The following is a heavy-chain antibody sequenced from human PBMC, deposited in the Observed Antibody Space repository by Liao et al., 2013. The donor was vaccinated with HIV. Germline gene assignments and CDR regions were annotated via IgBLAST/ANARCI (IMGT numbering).Heavy chain of an antibody. J-gene: IGHJ5*02. V-gene: IGHV4-34*01. CDR1: GGSFSGYY. CDR2: IYYSGST. D-gene: IGHD3-3*01. Sequence: QVQLQQWGAGLLKPSETLSLTCAVYGGSFSGYYWGWIRQPPGKGLEWIGSIYYSGSTYYNPSLKSRVTISVDTSKNQFSLKLSSVTAADTAVYYCARDGTYDFWSGYSGWFDPGAREPWSPSPQ. CDR3: ARDGTYDFWSGYSGWFDP.